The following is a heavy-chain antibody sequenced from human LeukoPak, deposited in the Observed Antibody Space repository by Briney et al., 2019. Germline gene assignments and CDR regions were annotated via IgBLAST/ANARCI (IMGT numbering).Heavy chain of an antibody. CDR3: ARGGNWFDP. Sequence: PSETLSLTCSVSGGSVSSSSYYWSWIRQPPGQGLEWIAYIYYSGTTNYNPSLKSRVTISVDTSKNQFSLKLSSVTAADTAVYHCARGGNWFDPWGQGTLVTVSS. CDR2: IYYSGTT. J-gene: IGHJ5*02. V-gene: IGHV4-61*01. CDR1: GGSVSSSSYY.